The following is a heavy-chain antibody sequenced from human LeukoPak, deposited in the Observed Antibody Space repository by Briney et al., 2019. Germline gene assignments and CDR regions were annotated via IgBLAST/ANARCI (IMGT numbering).Heavy chain of an antibody. CDR3: ARAYSASVAAADIDWYFDL. CDR2: IYHSGST. CDR1: GGSISSSNW. D-gene: IGHD6-13*01. V-gene: IGHV4-4*02. Sequence: SETLSLTCAVSGGSISSSNWWSWVRQPPGKGLEWIGEIYHSGSTNYNPSLKSRVTISVDTSKNQFSLKLSSVTAADTAVYYCARAYSASVAAADIDWYFDLWGRGTLVTVSS. J-gene: IGHJ2*01.